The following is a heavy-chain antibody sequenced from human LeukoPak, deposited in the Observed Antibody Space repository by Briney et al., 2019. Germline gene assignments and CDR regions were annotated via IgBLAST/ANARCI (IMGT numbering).Heavy chain of an antibody. D-gene: IGHD6-19*01. CDR2: MYYNGNT. CDR1: GGSISGYY. V-gene: IGHV4-59*08. J-gene: IGHJ6*03. Sequence: SETLSLTCTVSGGSISGYYWTWIRQPPGKGLEWIGYMYYNGNTNYNPSLKSRVTISVDPSKNQFSLKLTSVTTADTAVYYCARSYVAGTPWYYYMDVWGKGTTVTVSS. CDR3: ARSYVAGTPWYYYMDV.